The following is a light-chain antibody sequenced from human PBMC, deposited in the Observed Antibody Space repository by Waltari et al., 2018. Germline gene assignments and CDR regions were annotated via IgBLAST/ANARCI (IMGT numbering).Light chain of an antibody. CDR2: DAS. V-gene: IGKV3-20*01. CDR1: QSVSRT. Sequence: EIVLTQSPGTLSLSPGERATLSCRASQSVSRTLAWYQQKPGQPPRVLNYDASTRATGIPDRFSGSGSGTDFSLTISRLEPEDFAVYYCQKYGTLPATFGQGTKVEIK. J-gene: IGKJ1*01. CDR3: QKYGTLPAT.